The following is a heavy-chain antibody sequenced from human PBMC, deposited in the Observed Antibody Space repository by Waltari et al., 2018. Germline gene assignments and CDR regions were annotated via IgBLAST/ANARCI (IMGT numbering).Heavy chain of an antibody. D-gene: IGHD5-12*01. J-gene: IGHJ5*02. CDR1: GGTFSSYA. Sequence: QVQLVQSGAEVKKPGSSVKVSCKASGGTFSSYAISWVRQAPGQGLEWMGGIIPILGTANYAQIQCRVTITTDESTSTAYMELSSLRSEDTAVYYCARDLGAVATGGWFDPWGQGTLVTVSS. CDR3: ARDLGAVATGGWFDP. CDR2: IIPILGTA. V-gene: IGHV1-69*05.